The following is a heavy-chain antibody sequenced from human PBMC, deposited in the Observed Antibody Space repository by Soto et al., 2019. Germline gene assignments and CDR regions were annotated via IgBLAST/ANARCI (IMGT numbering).Heavy chain of an antibody. CDR1: GYTFTVYY. CDR3: ARDLAKGGGSAGFDY. V-gene: IGHV1-2*02. CDR2: INPKSGGT. D-gene: IGHD1-26*01. Sequence: ASLKVSSKSSGYTFTVYYMHCVRPAPGQGLEWMGWINPKSGGTMYPQKFQGRVTMTWDTSISTAYMALTRLRSDDTAVYYCARDLAKGGGSAGFDYWGQGTLVNVSA. J-gene: IGHJ4*02.